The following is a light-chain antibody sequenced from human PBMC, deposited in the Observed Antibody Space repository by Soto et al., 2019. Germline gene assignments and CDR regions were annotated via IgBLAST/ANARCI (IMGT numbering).Light chain of an antibody. CDR3: QQSYSTLYT. CDR2: AAS. J-gene: IGKJ2*01. Sequence: DIQMTQSPSSLSASVGDRVTITCRASQSISSYLNWYQQKPGKAPKLLIYAASSLQSGVPSRFSGGGSGADFTLTISSLQPVDFATYYCQQSYSTLYTFGQGTKLEIK. CDR1: QSISSY. V-gene: IGKV1-39*01.